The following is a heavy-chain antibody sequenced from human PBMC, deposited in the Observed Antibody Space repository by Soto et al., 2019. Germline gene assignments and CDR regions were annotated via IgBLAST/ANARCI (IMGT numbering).Heavy chain of an antibody. D-gene: IGHD3-10*01. CDR3: AGDITMVRGVIIRMRYYYGMDV. V-gene: IGHV1-8*01. J-gene: IGHJ6*02. CDR1: GYTFTSYD. Sequence: ASVKVSCKASGYTFTSYDINWERPATGQGLEWMGWMNPNSGNTGYAQKFQGRVTMTRNTSISTAYMELSSLRSENTTVYYCAGDITMVRGVIIRMRYYYGMDVWGQGTTVTVSS. CDR2: MNPNSGNT.